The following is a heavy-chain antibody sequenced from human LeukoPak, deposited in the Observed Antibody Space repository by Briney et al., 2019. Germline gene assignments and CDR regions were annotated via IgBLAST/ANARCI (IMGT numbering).Heavy chain of an antibody. Sequence: GGSLRLSCAASGFTFSSYAMSWVRQAPGKGLEWVSGISVGGDITYYADSVKGRFTISRDNSKNTVYLQMNSLRAEDTAVYYCARESDGAMVRGFDYWGQGTLVTVSS. CDR1: GFTFSSYA. D-gene: IGHD3-10*01. CDR2: ISVGGDIT. J-gene: IGHJ4*02. V-gene: IGHV3-23*01. CDR3: ARESDGAMVRGFDY.